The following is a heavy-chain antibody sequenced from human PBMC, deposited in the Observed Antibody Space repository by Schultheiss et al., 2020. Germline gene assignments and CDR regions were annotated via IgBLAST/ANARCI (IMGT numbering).Heavy chain of an antibody. Sequence: GGSLRLSCAASGFTFSSYSNYAMTWVRQGPGKGLEWISVISGSGITTYYADSVKGRFTISRDNSKNTLYLQMTSLRAEDTAVYYCAKGSHCGPDCYYNGMDVWGRGHT. CDR2: ISGSGITT. J-gene: IGHJ6*04. D-gene: IGHD2-21*02. CDR1: GFTFSSYSNYA. CDR3: AKGSHCGPDCYYNGMDV. V-gene: IGHV3-23*01.